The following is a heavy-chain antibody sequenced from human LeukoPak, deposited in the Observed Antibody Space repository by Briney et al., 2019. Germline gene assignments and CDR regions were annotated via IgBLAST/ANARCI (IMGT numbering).Heavy chain of an antibody. J-gene: IGHJ4*02. CDR3: ARHGYYDSSRYYYSFDY. CDR2: IYYSGST. CDR1: GGSISSSLYY. V-gene: IGHV4-39*01. D-gene: IGHD3-22*01. Sequence: SDTLSLTCTVSGGSISSSLYYWGWIRQPPGKGLEWIGSIYYSGSTYHNPSLKSRVTISVGTSKNQFSLKLNSVTAADTAVYYCARHGYYDSSRYYYSFDYWGQGTLVTVSS.